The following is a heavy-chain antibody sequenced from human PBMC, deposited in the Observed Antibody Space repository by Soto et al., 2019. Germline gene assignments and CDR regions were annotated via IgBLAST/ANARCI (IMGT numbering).Heavy chain of an antibody. V-gene: IGHV4-31*03. J-gene: IGHJ5*01. CDR1: GGSFSSSGYY. Sequence: QVQLQESGPGLVKPSETVSLTCTVSGGSFSSSGYYWSCIRQRPGKGLEWIGYIHNSGNTYYNPSLKNRVIISPDMSGNQLSLRLSSVTAADTAVYYCARESGSGWHDIDSWGQGTLVTVSS. CDR3: ARESGSGWHDIDS. CDR2: IHNSGNT. D-gene: IGHD6-19*01.